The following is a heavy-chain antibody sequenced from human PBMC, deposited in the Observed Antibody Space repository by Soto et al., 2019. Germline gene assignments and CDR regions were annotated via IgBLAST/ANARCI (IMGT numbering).Heavy chain of an antibody. CDR3: ARTAGGRVRGALDI. J-gene: IGHJ3*02. CDR1: GFTFSSYG. V-gene: IGHV3-30-3*01. CDR2: IPNTENKK. Sequence: DLEESGGGVIQPGTSLRLSCVASGFTFSSYGMHWVRQAPGKGLEWVAVIPNTENKKYYADSVKGRFTISRDTSQNTLFLQMDSLMSEDTAMYYCARTAGGRVRGALDIWGQGTMVTV. D-gene: IGHD6-13*01.